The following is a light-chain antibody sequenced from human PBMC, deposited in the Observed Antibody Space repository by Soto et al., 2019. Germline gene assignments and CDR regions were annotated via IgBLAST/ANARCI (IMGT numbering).Light chain of an antibody. CDR3: CSYAGSSTQV. CDR1: SSDVGGHNL. Sequence: QSALTQPASVSGSPGQSITISCTGTSSDVGGHNLVSWYQQHPGKAPKLMIYEDDKRRSGVSNRVSGSKSGNTASLTISGLQAEGEGDYHCCSYAGSSTQVFGGGTKLTVL. V-gene: IGLV2-23*01. J-gene: IGLJ2*01. CDR2: EDD.